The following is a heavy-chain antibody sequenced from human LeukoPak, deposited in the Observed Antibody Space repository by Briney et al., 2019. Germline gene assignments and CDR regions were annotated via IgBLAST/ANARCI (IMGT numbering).Heavy chain of an antibody. CDR1: GYTFTSYG. J-gene: IGHJ6*03. V-gene: IGHV1-18*01. CDR3: ARDIGSSWSYYYYYYYMDV. Sequence: ASVKVSCKASGYTFTSYGISWVRQAPGQGFEWMGWISAYNGNTNYAQKLQGRVTMTTDTSTSTAYMELRSLRSDDTAVYYCARDIGSSWSYYYYYYYMDVWGKGTTVTVSS. D-gene: IGHD6-13*01. CDR2: ISAYNGNT.